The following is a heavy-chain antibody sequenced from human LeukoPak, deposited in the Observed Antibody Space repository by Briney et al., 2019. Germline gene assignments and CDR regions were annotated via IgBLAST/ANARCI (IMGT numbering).Heavy chain of an antibody. CDR2: INHSGST. D-gene: IGHD3-10*01. V-gene: IGHV4-34*01. J-gene: IGHJ4*02. Sequence: SETLSLTCAVYGGSFSGYYWSWIRQPPGKGLEWIGEINHSGSTNYNPSLKSRVTISVDTSKNQFSLKLSSVTAADTAVYYCARGQGLKYYGPGSYGGFDYWGQGTLVTVSS. CDR1: GGSFSGYY. CDR3: ARGQGLKYYGPGSYGGFDY.